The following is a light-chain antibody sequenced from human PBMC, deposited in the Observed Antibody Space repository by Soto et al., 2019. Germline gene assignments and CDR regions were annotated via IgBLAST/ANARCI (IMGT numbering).Light chain of an antibody. J-gene: IGLJ1*01. CDR1: SSDISIYNY. Sequence: QSALTQPASVSGSPGQSITISCTGTSSDISIYNYVSWYQQHPGKAPKLIIYEVSNRPSGISNRFSGAKSGNTASLTISGLQVEDEADYYCCSYTSSTPYVFGDGTKLT. V-gene: IGLV2-14*01. CDR3: CSYTSSTPYV. CDR2: EVS.